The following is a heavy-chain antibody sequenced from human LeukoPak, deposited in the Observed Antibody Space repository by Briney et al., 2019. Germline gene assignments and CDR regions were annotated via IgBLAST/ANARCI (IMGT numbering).Heavy chain of an antibody. V-gene: IGHV7-4-1*02. J-gene: IGHJ4*02. D-gene: IGHD6-13*01. CDR3: ARDQRGGATGFDY. CDR2: INTNTGNP. Sequence: ASVEVSCKASGYTFTTYAMNWVRQAPGQGLEWMGWINTNTGNPTSAQGFTGRFVFSLDTSVSTAYLQISSLKAEDTAVYYCARDQRGGATGFDYWGQGTLVTVSS. CDR1: GYTFTTYA.